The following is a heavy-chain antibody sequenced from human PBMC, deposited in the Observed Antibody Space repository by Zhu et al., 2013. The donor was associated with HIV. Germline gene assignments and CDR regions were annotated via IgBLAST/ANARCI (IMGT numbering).Heavy chain of an antibody. CDR1: GGTFRGFS. Sequence: QVQLVQSGTEVKKPGSSMKVSCKASGGTFRGFSITWVRQAHGEGLEWMARINPILGTTAYAQKFQGRVTITRDTSASTAYMELSSLRSEDTAVYYCARSSGGDGYWGQGTLVTVSS. V-gene: IGHV1-69*16. CDR2: INPILGTT. CDR3: ARSSGGDGY. D-gene: IGHD2-21*02. J-gene: IGHJ4*02.